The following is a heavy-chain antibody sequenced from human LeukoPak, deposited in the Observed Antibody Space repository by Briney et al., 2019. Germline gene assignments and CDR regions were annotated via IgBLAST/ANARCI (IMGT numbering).Heavy chain of an antibody. CDR3: ASRDYSGRHFDY. CDR2: MYYSGST. D-gene: IGHD4-23*01. Sequence: KPSETLSLTCTVSGGSISSYYWSWIRQPPGKGLEWIGYMYYSGSTNYNPSLKSRVTISVDTSKNQFSLKLSSVTAADTAMYYCASRDYSGRHFDYWGQGTLVTVSS. CDR1: GGSISSYY. J-gene: IGHJ4*02. V-gene: IGHV4-59*01.